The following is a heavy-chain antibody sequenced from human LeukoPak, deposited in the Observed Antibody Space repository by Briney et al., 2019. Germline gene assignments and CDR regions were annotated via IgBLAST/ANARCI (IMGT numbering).Heavy chain of an antibody. V-gene: IGHV1-18*01. Sequence: GASVKVSCKASGYTFTTYGISWVRQAPGQGLEWMGWITAYNGNTNYAQRLQGRVTMTTDTSTSTAYMELRSLRSDYTAVYYCARVAEDPYYYYYIDVWGKGTTVTVSS. CDR2: ITAYNGNT. CDR1: GYTFTTYG. J-gene: IGHJ6*03. CDR3: ARVAEDPYYYYYIDV. D-gene: IGHD2-21*01.